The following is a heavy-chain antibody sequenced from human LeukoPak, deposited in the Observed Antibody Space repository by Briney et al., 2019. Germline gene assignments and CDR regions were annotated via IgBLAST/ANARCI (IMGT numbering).Heavy chain of an antibody. V-gene: IGHV4-4*07. Sequence: PSETLSLTCTVSGGSISSYYWSWIRQPAGKGLEWIGRIYTSGSTNYNPSLKSRVTMSVDTSKNQFSLKLSSVTAADTAVYYCARVFGRMATIDSGVGAFDIWGQGTMVTVSS. CDR3: ARVFGRMATIDSGVGAFDI. CDR2: IYTSGST. J-gene: IGHJ3*02. CDR1: GGSISSYY. D-gene: IGHD5-24*01.